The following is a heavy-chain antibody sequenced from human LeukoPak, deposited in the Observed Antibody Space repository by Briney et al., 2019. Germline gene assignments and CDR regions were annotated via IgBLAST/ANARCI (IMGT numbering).Heavy chain of an antibody. J-gene: IGHJ4*02. CDR3: ARLEDPIDSPHFDY. CDR2: IYTSGST. D-gene: IGHD1-1*01. CDR1: GGSISSYY. V-gene: IGHV4-4*07. Sequence: SETLSLTCTVSGGSISSYYWSWIRQPAGKGLEWIGRIYTSGSTNYNPSLKTRVTISVDTSKNQYSLKLSSVTAADTAVYYCARLEDPIDSPHFDYWCQGTLVTVSS.